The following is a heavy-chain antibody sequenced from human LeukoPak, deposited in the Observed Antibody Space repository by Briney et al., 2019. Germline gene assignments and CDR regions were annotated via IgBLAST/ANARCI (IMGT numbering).Heavy chain of an antibody. CDR1: GFTFSSYA. CDR2: IYYSGST. J-gene: IGHJ6*03. Sequence: PGGSLRLSCAASGFTFSSYAMSWVRQAPGKGLEWIGYIYYSGSTNYNPSLKSRVTISVDTSKNQFSLKLSSVTAADTAVYYCARGEYQLLLTDYYYYYMDVWGKGTTVTVSS. D-gene: IGHD2-2*01. V-gene: IGHV4-59*01. CDR3: ARGEYQLLLTDYYYYYMDV.